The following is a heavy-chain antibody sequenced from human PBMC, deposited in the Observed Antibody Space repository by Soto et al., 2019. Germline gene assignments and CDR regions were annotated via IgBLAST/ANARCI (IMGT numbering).Heavy chain of an antibody. CDR1: GGTYRIYA. CDR2: IIPIFGTA. V-gene: IGHV1-69*13. Sequence: SVKGACKTSGGTYRIYAGSWGRKTPGQGLEWMGGIIPIFGTANYAQKFQGRVTITADESTSTAYMELSSLRSEDTAVYYCAREIVVVPAARGSGYYYGMDVWGQGTTVTVSS. J-gene: IGHJ6*02. CDR3: AREIVVVPAARGSGYYYGMDV. D-gene: IGHD2-2*01.